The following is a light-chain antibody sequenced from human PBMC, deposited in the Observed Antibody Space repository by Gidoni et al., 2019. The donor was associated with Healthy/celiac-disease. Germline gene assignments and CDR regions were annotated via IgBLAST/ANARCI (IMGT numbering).Light chain of an antibody. CDR3: QQSYSTLSCS. J-gene: IGKJ2*04. CDR2: AAS. V-gene: IGKV1-39*01. Sequence: DIQMTQSPSSLSASVGDRVTITCRASQSISSYLNWYQQKPGKAPKLLIYAASSSQSWVPSRFRGSGSGTDFTLTISSLQPEDFATYYCQQSYSTLSCSFGQGTKLEIK. CDR1: QSISSY.